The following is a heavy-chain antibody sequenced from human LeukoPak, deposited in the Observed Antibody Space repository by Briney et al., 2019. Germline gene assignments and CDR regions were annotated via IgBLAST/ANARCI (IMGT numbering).Heavy chain of an antibody. CDR1: GFTFSSYW. CDR2: VNSDGSST. V-gene: IGHV3-74*01. Sequence: PGGSLRLSCAASGFTFSSYWMHWVRQAPGKGLVWVSRVNSDGSSTTYADSVKGRFTISRDNAKNTLYLQMNSLRAEDTAVYYCARPFDILAEGAFDIWGQGTMVTVSS. D-gene: IGHD3-9*01. J-gene: IGHJ3*02. CDR3: ARPFDILAEGAFDI.